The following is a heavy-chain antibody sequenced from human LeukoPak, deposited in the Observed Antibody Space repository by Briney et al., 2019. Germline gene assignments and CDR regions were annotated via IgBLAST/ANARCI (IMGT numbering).Heavy chain of an antibody. CDR2: IKSKTDGGTT. V-gene: IGHV3-15*01. D-gene: IGHD6-13*01. Sequence: GGSLRLSCAASGFTFTNAWMSWVRQAPGKGLEWVGRIKSKTDGGTTDYVAPVKGRFTISRDDSKNTLYLQMNSLKTEDTAVYYCTTDQGSSWYFHYWGQGTLVTVSS. CDR3: TTDQGSSWYFHY. CDR1: GFTFTNAW. J-gene: IGHJ4*02.